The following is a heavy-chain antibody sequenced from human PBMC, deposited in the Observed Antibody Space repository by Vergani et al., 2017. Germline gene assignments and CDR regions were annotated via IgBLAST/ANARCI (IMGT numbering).Heavy chain of an antibody. CDR2: INHSGST. Sequence: QVQLQQWGAGLLKPSETLSLTCAVYGGSFSGYYWSWIRQPPGKGLAWIGEINHSGSTNYNPSLKSRVTISVDTSKNQFPLKLSSVTAADTAVYYCARVRKKEWLVRGGYYYMDVWGKGTTVTVSS. CDR1: GGSFSGYY. J-gene: IGHJ6*03. D-gene: IGHD6-19*01. V-gene: IGHV4-34*01. CDR3: ARVRKKEWLVRGGYYYMDV.